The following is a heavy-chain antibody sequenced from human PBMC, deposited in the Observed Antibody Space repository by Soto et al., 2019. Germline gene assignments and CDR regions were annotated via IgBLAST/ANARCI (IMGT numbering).Heavy chain of an antibody. CDR3: ARDESITMVRGVPSPYYYYGMDV. CDR2: INAGNGNT. D-gene: IGHD3-10*01. V-gene: IGHV1-3*01. Sequence: GASVKVCCKASGYTFTSYAMHWVRQAPGQRLEWMGWINAGNGNTKYSQKFQGRVTITRDTSASTAYMELSSLRSEDTAVYYCARDESITMVRGVPSPYYYYGMDVWGQGTTVTVSS. J-gene: IGHJ6*02. CDR1: GYTFTSYA.